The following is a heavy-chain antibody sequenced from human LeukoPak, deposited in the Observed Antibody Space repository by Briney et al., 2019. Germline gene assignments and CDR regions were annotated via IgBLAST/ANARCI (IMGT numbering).Heavy chain of an antibody. CDR3: ARGPAGYYYWYFDL. Sequence: SETLSLTCTVSGGSISSGGYYWSWIRQPPGKGLEWIGYIYHSGSTYYNPSLKSRVTISVDRSKNQFSLKLSSVIAADTAVYYCARGPAGYYYWYFDLWGRGTLVTVSS. CDR1: GGSISSGGYY. CDR2: IYHSGST. J-gene: IGHJ2*01. V-gene: IGHV4-30-2*01. D-gene: IGHD3-22*01.